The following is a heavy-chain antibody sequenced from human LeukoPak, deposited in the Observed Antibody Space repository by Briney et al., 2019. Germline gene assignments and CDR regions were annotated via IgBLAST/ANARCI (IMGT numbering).Heavy chain of an antibody. V-gene: IGHV3-30*04. D-gene: IGHD3-10*01. CDR2: ISYYGSNK. J-gene: IGHJ4*02. CDR3: ARDTYGSDY. Sequence: PGGSLRLSCAASGFIFSNYAMHWVRQAPGKGLEWLIFISYYGSNKYYADSVKGRFTISRDNSKNTLYLQMNSLRAEDTAVYYCARDTYGSDYWGQGTLVTVSS. CDR1: GFIFSNYA.